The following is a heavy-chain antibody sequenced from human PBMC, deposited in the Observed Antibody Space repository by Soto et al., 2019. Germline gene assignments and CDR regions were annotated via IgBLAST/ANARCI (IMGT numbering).Heavy chain of an antibody. CDR2: INPSGGST. Sequence: QVQLVQSGAEVKKPGASVKVSCKASGYTFTSYYMHWVRQAPGQGLEWMGIINPSGGSTSYAQKFQGRVTMTRDTSTSTVYMELSSLRSEDTAVYYCARVRMSGFGRAEFIWFDPWGQGTLVTVSS. CDR3: ARVRMSGFGRAEFIWFDP. D-gene: IGHD6-25*01. CDR1: GYTFTSYY. V-gene: IGHV1-46*01. J-gene: IGHJ5*02.